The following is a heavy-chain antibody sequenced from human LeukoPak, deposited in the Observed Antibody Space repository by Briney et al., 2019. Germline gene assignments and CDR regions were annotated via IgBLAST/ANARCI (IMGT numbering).Heavy chain of an antibody. CDR3: ARGRQGYCSGGSCYFEGGPYDY. CDR2: MNPNSGNT. Sequence: GASVKVSCKASGYTFTSYDINWVRQATGQGLEWMGWMNPNSGNTGYAQKFQGRVTMTRNTSISTAYMELSSLRSEDTAVYYCARGRQGYCSGGSCYFEGGPYDYWGQGTLVTVSS. J-gene: IGHJ4*02. V-gene: IGHV1-8*01. D-gene: IGHD2-15*01. CDR1: GYTFTSYD.